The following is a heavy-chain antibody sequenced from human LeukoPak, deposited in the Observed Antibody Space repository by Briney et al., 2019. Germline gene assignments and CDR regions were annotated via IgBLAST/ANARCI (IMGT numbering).Heavy chain of an antibody. J-gene: IGHJ6*02. V-gene: IGHV4-4*07. CDR2: IYTSGST. CDR1: GGSISSYY. CDR3: AGEGLRVTIFGVAQYGMDV. Sequence: PTETLSLTCTVSGGSISSYYWSWIRQPAGKGLEWIGRIYTSGSTNYNPSLKSRVTMSVDTSKNQFSLKLSSVTAADTAVYYCAGEGLRVTIFGVAQYGMDVWGQGTTVTVSS. D-gene: IGHD3-3*01.